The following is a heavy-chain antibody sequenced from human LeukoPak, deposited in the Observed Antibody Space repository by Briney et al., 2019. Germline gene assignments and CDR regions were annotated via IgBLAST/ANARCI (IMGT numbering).Heavy chain of an antibody. D-gene: IGHD2-21*02. CDR2: ISGSGGST. V-gene: IGHV3-23*01. J-gene: IGHJ4*02. CDR1: GFAFNSYT. CDR3: AKKTSYCDGDCYPYYFDH. Sequence: GGSLRLSCAASGFAFNSYTMGWGRQAPGKGLGWVSSISGSGGSTYYADSVKGRFTISRDNSKSTLYLQMNSLRAEDTAVYYCAKKTSYCDGDCYPYYFDHWGQGTLVTVSS.